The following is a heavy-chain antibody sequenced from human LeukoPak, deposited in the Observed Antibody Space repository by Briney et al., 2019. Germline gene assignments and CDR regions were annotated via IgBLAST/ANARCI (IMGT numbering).Heavy chain of an antibody. D-gene: IGHD3-22*01. J-gene: IGHJ4*02. V-gene: IGHV1-2*02. CDR1: GYTFTGYY. CDR3: ARQEYYYDSSGYSTAFDY. CDR2: INPNSGGT. Sequence: ASVKVSCKASGYTFTGYYMHWVRQAPGQGLEWMGWINPNSGGTNYAQKFQGRVTMTRDTSSSTAYMELSRLRSDDTAVYYCARQEYYYDSSGYSTAFDYWGQGTLVTVSS.